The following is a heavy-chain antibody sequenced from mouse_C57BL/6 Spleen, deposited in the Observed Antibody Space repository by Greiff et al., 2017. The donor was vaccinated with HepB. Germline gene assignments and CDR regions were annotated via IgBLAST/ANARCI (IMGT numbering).Heavy chain of an antibody. Sequence: VQLQQPGAELVKPGASVKLSCKASGYTFTSYWMQWVKQRPGQGLEWIGEIDPSDSYTNYNQKFKGKATLTVDTSSSTAYMQLSSLTSEDSAVYYCARGSSYAFDYWGQGTTLTVSS. CDR1: GYTFTSYW. CDR3: ARGSSYAFDY. D-gene: IGHD1-1*01. J-gene: IGHJ2*01. CDR2: IDPSDSYT. V-gene: IGHV1-50*01.